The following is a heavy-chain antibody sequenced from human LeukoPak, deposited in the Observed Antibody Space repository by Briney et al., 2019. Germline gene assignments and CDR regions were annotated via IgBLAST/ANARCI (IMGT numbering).Heavy chain of an antibody. CDR3: ARGYGDQNYYYYGMDV. V-gene: IGHV1-69*13. CDR1: GGTFSSYA. D-gene: IGHD4-17*01. Sequence: ASVKVSCKASGGTFSSYAISWVRQAPGQGLEWMGGIIPIFGTANYAQKFQGRVTITADESTSTAYMELSSLRSEDTAVYYCARGYGDQNYYYYGMDVWGQGTTVTVSS. CDR2: IIPIFGTA. J-gene: IGHJ6*02.